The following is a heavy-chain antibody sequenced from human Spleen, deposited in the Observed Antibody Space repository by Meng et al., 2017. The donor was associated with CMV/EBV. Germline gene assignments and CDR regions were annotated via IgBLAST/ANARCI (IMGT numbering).Heavy chain of an antibody. CDR3: ARHVGGWFYFDY. Sequence: CKASGYTFTGYVVHWVRQAPGQGLEWVGWLSPNSGSRHYAQKCQGRVTMTRDTSISTAYMELSSLRSDDTAVYYCARHVGGWFYFDYWGQGTLVTVSS. J-gene: IGHJ4*02. D-gene: IGHD6-19*01. V-gene: IGHV1-2*02. CDR1: GYTFTGYV. CDR2: LSPNSGSR.